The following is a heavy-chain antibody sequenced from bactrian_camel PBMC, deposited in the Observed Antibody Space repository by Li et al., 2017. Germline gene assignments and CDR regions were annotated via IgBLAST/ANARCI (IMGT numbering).Heavy chain of an antibody. Sequence: HVQLVESGGGSVQAGGSLRLSCEASRPQPQDTASLYTFDSACMAWFRQAPGKEREGIASIDHTGFPTYAFAVNDRFTISKDNAKNILYLQMDKLKPEDTAMYYCAADFRRRRAPRLTDALDLAYKGRGTQVTVS. CDR2: IDHTGFP. CDR1: RPQPQDTASLYTFDSA. D-gene: IGHD1*01. V-gene: IGHV3S53*01. J-gene: IGHJ4*01.